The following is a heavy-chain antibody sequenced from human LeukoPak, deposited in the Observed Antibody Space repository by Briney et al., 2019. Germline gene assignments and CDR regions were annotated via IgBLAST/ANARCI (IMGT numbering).Heavy chain of an antibody. CDR1: GYTFTSYG. Sequence: ASVKVSCKASGYTFTSYGISWVRPATGQGLDWMGSNSAYNGNTNYAQKLQGRATMTTDTSTTTAHMELRSPSSDDTAVPYCARERWEMTVAGDYYYGMNAWGQGTTFTVSS. V-gene: IGHV1-18*01. J-gene: IGHJ6*02. CDR2: NSAYNGNT. D-gene: IGHD6-13*01. CDR3: ARERWEMTVAGDYYYGMNA.